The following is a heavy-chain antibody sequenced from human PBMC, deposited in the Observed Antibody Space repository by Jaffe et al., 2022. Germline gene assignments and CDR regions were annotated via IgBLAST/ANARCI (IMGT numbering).Heavy chain of an antibody. CDR1: GYSISSGYY. D-gene: IGHD3-9*01. Sequence: QVQLQESGPGLVKPSETLSLTCAVSGYSISSGYYWGWIRQPPGKGLEWIGSIYHSGSTYYNPSLKSRVTISVDTSKNQFSLKLSSVTAADTAVYYCARSYYDILTGYHYYMDVWGKGTTVTVSS. V-gene: IGHV4-38-2*01. CDR2: IYHSGST. J-gene: IGHJ6*03. CDR3: ARSYYDILTGYHYYMDV.